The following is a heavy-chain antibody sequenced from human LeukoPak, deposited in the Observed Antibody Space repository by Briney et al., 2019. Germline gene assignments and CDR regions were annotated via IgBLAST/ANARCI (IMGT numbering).Heavy chain of an antibody. Sequence: GGSLRLSCAASGFTFSSYAMSWVRQAPGKGLEWVSAISGSGGSTYYADSVKGRFTISRDNAKNSLYLQMNSLRAEDTAVYYCARDGGYSYGVDYWGQGTLVTVSS. V-gene: IGHV3-23*01. CDR3: ARDGGYSYGVDY. CDR1: GFTFSSYA. J-gene: IGHJ4*02. CDR2: ISGSGGST. D-gene: IGHD5-18*01.